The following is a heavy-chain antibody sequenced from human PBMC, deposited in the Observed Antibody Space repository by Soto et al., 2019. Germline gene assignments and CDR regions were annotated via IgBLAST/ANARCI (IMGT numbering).Heavy chain of an antibody. CDR2: IKSKTDGGTT. V-gene: IGHV3-15*01. CDR3: TQGYGSGWYGESFQY. CDR1: GDPVSNSC. Sequence: GSLKLGRAACGDPVSNSCMSGSRTATGKGLEWVGRIKSKTDGGTTDYAAPVKCRFTISRDDSKNTLYLQMNSLKSEDRAVYYCTQGYGSGWYGESFQYWGHGTLVT. J-gene: IGHJ1*01. D-gene: IGHD6-19*01.